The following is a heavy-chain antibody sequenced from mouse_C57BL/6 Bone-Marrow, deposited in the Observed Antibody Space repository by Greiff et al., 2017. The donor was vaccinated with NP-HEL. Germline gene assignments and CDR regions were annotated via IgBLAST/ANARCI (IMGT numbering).Heavy chain of an antibody. CDR3: ARSSFTTVVAHWYFDV. V-gene: IGHV1-69*01. J-gene: IGHJ1*03. CDR2: IDPSDSYT. D-gene: IGHD1-1*01. Sequence: QVQLQQPGAELVMPGASVKLSCKASGYTFASYWMHWVKQRPGQGLGWIGEIDPSDSYTNYNQKFKGKSTLTVDKSSSTAYMQLSSLTSEDSAVYYCARSSFTTVVAHWYFDVWGTGTTVTVSS. CDR1: GYTFASYW.